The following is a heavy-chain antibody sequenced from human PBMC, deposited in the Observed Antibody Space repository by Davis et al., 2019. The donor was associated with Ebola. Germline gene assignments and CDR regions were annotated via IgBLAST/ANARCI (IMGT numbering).Heavy chain of an antibody. CDR3: ASFGYTSSATEL. J-gene: IGHJ4*02. V-gene: IGHV4-34*01. CDR2: TNHRGRT. CDR1: GGSISAYY. Sequence: PSETLSLTCDIYGGSISAYYWTWIRQSPGKGREWIGETNHRGRTNYKSSLQSRVTISADTSNNRVSLRLTSVTAADTAVYFCASFGYTSSATELWGQVTLVSVSS. D-gene: IGHD5-12*01.